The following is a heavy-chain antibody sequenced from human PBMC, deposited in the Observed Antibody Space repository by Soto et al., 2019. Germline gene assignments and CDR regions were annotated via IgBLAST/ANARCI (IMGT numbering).Heavy chain of an antibody. CDR1: GFTFSNAW. CDR3: TTRGYCSGGSCYRYYYYYYGMDV. J-gene: IGHJ6*02. D-gene: IGHD2-15*01. CDR2: IKSKTDGGTT. Sequence: EVQLVESGGGLVKPGGSLRLSCAASGFTFSNAWMNWVRQAPGKGLEWVGRIKSKTDGGTTDYAAPVKGRFTISRDDSKNTLYLQMNSLKTEDTAVYYCTTRGYCSGGSCYRYYYYYYGMDVWGQGTKVTVSS. V-gene: IGHV3-15*07.